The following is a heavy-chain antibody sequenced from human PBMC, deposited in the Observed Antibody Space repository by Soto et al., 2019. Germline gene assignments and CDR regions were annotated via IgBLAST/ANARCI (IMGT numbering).Heavy chain of an antibody. V-gene: IGHV3-30*18. J-gene: IGHJ4*02. CDR2: ISYDGSNK. CDR1: GFTFSSYG. Sequence: PGGSLRLSCAASGFTFSSYGMHWVRQAPGKGLEWVAVISYDGSNKYYADSVKGRFTISRDNSKNTLYLQMNSLRAEDTAVYYCAKDLSRDYYDSSGYYNYFDYWGQGTLVTVSS. CDR3: AKDLSRDYYDSSGYYNYFDY. D-gene: IGHD3-22*01.